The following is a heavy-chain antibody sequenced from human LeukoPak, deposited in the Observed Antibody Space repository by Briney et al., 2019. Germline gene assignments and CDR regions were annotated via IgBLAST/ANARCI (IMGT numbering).Heavy chain of an antibody. CDR2: TSAYNGNT. J-gene: IGHJ4*02. CDR3: ARAVIAAAGTVVDY. Sequence: ASVKVSCKSSGYTFTSYGISWVRQAPGQGLEWMGWTSAYNGNTNYAQKLQGRVTMTTDTSTSTAYMELRSLRSDDTAVYYCARAVIAAAGTVVDYWGQGTLVTVSS. CDR1: GYTFTSYG. D-gene: IGHD6-13*01. V-gene: IGHV1-18*01.